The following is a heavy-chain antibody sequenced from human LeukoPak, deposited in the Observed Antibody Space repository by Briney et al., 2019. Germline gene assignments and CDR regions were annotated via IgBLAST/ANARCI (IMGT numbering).Heavy chain of an antibody. CDR1: GYTFPNYG. Sequence: ASVKVSCKASGYTFPNYGISWVRQAPGQGLEGLGWISAYNGNTKFAQKYQGRVTMTTDTSTSIAYMALRSLRSDDTTVYYWPRGFPPRIYYNSNGYYSYYFDYWGQGTLVTVSS. D-gene: IGHD3-22*01. V-gene: IGHV1-18*01. CDR3: PRGFPPRIYYNSNGYYSYYFDY. CDR2: ISAYNGNT. J-gene: IGHJ4*02.